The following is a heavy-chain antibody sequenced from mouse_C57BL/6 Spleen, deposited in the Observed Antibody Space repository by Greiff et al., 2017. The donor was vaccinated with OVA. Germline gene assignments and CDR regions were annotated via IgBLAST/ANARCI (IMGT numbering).Heavy chain of an antibody. J-gene: IGHJ1*03. CDR3: ARGDWDWYFDV. V-gene: IGHV5-4*03. CDR1: GFTFSSYA. Sequence: EVKLMESGGGLVKPGGSLKLSCAASGFTFSSYAMSWVRQTPEKRLEWVATISDGGSYTYYPDNVKGRFTISRDNAKNNLYLQMSHLKSEDTAMYYCARGDWDWYFDVWGTGTTVTVSS. D-gene: IGHD4-1*01. CDR2: ISDGGSYT.